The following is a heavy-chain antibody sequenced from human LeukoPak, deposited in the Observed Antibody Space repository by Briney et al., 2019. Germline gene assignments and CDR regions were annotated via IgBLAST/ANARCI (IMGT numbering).Heavy chain of an antibody. CDR2: ISGSGSGGST. D-gene: IGHD5-24*01. Sequence: GGSLRLSCAASGFTFGSSAMSWVRQAPGKGLEWVSSISGSGSGGSTYYADSVKGRFTISRDNSKNTLYLQMNSLRAEDTAVYYRAKSGYNRFDYWGQGTLVTVSS. J-gene: IGHJ4*02. CDR1: GFTFGSSA. V-gene: IGHV3-23*01. CDR3: AKSGYNRFDY.